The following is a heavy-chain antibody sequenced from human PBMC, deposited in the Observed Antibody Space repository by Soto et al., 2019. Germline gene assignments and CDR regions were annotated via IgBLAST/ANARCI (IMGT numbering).Heavy chain of an antibody. D-gene: IGHD5-12*01. V-gene: IGHV5-10-1*01. CDR1: QYSFTKYC. J-gene: IGHJ6*01. Sequence: HGEYRKIPCPPSQYSFTKYCITWVRQMPVKGRDCMWKIDPTDSYTHYRPAFEGHVTISVDKSISTAYLQLITRKASDTAMYFCKRDLFYGGYEAGGLDGWGRGATVTVCS. CDR2: IDPTDSYT. CDR3: KRDLFYGGYEAGGLDG.